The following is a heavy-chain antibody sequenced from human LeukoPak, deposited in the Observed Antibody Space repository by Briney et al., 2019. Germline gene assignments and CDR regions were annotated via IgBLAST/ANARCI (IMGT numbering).Heavy chain of an antibody. D-gene: IGHD3-10*01. CDR2: VYFSGAT. V-gene: IGHV4-4*07. CDR1: DASVTTYS. J-gene: IGHJ4*01. CDR3: ARDHYGSGSYKAYFDY. Sequence: SETLSLTCTVSDASVTTYSWSWLRQPAGKGLEWIGRVYFSGATKYNPSPKSRVTISADTSKNQFSLKLPSVTAADTAVYYCARDHYGSGSYKAYFDYWGHGIQVTVSS.